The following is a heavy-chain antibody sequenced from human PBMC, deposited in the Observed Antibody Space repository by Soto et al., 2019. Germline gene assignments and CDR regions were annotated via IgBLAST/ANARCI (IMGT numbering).Heavy chain of an antibody. CDR3: MIAARPRHPYYYYGMDV. CDR2: ISWDGGST. Sequence: GGSLRLSCAASGFTFDDYTMHWVRQAPGKGLEWVSLISWDGGSTYYADSVKGRFTISRDNSKNSLYLQMNSLRTEDTALYYCMIAARPRHPYYYYGMDVWGQGTTVTVSS. J-gene: IGHJ6*02. D-gene: IGHD6-6*01. CDR1: GFTFDDYT. V-gene: IGHV3-43*01.